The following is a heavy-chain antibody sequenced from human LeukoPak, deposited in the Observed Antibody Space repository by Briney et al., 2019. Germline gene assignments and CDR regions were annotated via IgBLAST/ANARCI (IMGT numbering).Heavy chain of an antibody. CDR3: ARGSGWLTDH. CDR1: GVSVSVGTYF. Sequence: ETSSLTCTVSGVSVSVGTYFFNWIRQPPGKGLEWIGYIHYNGRTNYNPSLKSRVTISVGTSKNQCPLKLSSVTAADTAVYYCARGSGWLTDHWGQGTLVTVSS. CDR2: IHYNGRT. J-gene: IGHJ4*02. V-gene: IGHV4-61*01. D-gene: IGHD6-19*01.